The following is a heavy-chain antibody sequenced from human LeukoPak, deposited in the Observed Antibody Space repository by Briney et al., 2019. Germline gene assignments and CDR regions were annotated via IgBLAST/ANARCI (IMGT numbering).Heavy chain of an antibody. CDR3: ATGLTKLLVALDI. D-gene: IGHD2/OR15-2a*01. J-gene: IGHJ3*02. CDR1: GYTFTGYY. Sequence: ASVKVSCKASGYTFTGYYMHWVRQAPGQGLEWMGWINRNSGGTNYAQRFQGRVTMTRDTSISTAYMELSRLRSDDTAVYYCATGLTKLLVALDIWGQGTMVTVSS. CDR2: INRNSGGT. V-gene: IGHV1-2*02.